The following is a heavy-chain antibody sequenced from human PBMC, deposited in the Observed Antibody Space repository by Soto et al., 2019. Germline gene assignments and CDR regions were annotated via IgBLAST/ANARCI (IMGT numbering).Heavy chain of an antibody. Sequence: SETVSLTXTVSGGSISSNYWTWIRQPPGKGLEWIGYVYNSGSTNYNPSLKSRVTISEDTSKSQFSLKVNSMTAADTAVYYCARYRREAVAGYTLDNWGQGILVTVSS. CDR1: GGSISSNY. J-gene: IGHJ4*02. CDR2: VYNSGST. V-gene: IGHV4-59*01. CDR3: ARYRREAVAGYTLDN. D-gene: IGHD6-13*01.